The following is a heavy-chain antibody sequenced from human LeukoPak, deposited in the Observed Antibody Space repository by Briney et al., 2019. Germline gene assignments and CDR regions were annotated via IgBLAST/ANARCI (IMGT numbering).Heavy chain of an antibody. CDR2: IYYSGST. Sequence: PSETLSLTCAVYGGSFSGYYWSWIRQPPGKGLEWIGSIYYSGSTYYNPSLKSRVTISVDTSKNQFSLKLSSVTAADTAVYYCARPGSDSWFDPWGQGTLVTVSS. J-gene: IGHJ5*02. CDR1: GGSFSGYY. CDR3: ARPGSDSWFDP. D-gene: IGHD2-15*01. V-gene: IGHV4-34*01.